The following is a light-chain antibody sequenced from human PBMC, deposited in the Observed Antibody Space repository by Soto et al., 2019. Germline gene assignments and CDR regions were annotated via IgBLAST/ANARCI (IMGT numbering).Light chain of an antibody. Sequence: QTVVTQEPSLSVSPGGTVTITCGLTSDSVSASNYPSWYQQTPGQTPRTLIYSTNSRSSGVPDRFSGSILGNKAALTITGAQADDESYYYCVLYLGSGIYVFGTGTKLTVL. J-gene: IGLJ1*01. CDR3: VLYLGSGIYV. CDR2: STN. V-gene: IGLV8-61*01. CDR1: SDSVSASNY.